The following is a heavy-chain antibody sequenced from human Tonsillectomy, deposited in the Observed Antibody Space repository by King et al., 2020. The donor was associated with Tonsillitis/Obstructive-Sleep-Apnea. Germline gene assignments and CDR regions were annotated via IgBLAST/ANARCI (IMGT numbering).Heavy chain of an antibody. CDR2: IDPSDSYT. J-gene: IGHJ4*02. CDR3: AAHGRRGKDY. Sequence: QLVQSGAELKKPGESLRIFCRGSGYSFTSYWITWVRQMPGKGLEYMGRIDPSDSYTYYTPSFQGHVTISADKSISTAYLHWSRLKASDTATYYCAAHGRRGKDYCGQGTLVTVSS. V-gene: IGHV5-10-1*01. CDR1: GYSFTSYW. D-gene: IGHD3-16*01.